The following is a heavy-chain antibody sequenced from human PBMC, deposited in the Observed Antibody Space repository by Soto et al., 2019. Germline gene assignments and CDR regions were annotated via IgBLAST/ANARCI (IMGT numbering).Heavy chain of an antibody. D-gene: IGHD3-3*01. CDR3: ARDHLDFWSGYSFVGGMDV. CDR1: GFTFSSYE. CDR2: ISSSGSTI. Sequence: EVQLVESGGGLVQPGGSLRLSCAASGFTFSSYEMNWVRQAPGKGLEWVSYISSSGSTIYYADSVKVRFTISRDNAKNSLYLQMNSLRAEDTAVYYCARDHLDFWSGYSFVGGMDVWGQGTTVTVSS. J-gene: IGHJ6*02. V-gene: IGHV3-48*03.